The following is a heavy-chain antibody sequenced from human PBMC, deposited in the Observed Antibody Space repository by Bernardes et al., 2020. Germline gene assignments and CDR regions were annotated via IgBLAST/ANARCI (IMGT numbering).Heavy chain of an antibody. CDR2: IYYSGST. CDR1: GGSISSSSYY. J-gene: IGHJ2*01. CDR3: ARQPPSSGWYVGYWYFDL. D-gene: IGHD6-19*01. Sequence: SETLSLTCTVSGGSISSSSYYWGWIRQPPGKGLEWIGSIYYSGSTYYNPSLKSRVTISVDTSKNQFSLKLSSVTAADTAVYYCARQPPSSGWYVGYWYFDLWGRGTLVTVSS. V-gene: IGHV4-39*01.